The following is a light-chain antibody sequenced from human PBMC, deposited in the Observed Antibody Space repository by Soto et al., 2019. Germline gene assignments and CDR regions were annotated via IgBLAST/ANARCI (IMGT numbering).Light chain of an antibody. CDR3: QQSNDWSPIT. V-gene: IGKV3-15*01. Sequence: EIVLTQSPGTLSLSPGERATLSCRASQSVSSSYLAWYQQKPGQAPRLLISDASTSATGVPARFSGSGSGTEFTLTISSLQSEDFAVYSCQQSNDWSPITLGQGTRLEIK. CDR2: DAS. CDR1: QSVSSSY. J-gene: IGKJ5*01.